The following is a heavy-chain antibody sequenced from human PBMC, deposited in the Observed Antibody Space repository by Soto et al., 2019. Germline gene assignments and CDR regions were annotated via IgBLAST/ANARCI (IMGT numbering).Heavy chain of an antibody. Sequence: SVEVCCKASRYAFTCYDIKSLRQATGQWLEWMGWINPNSGNTGYAQKFQGRVTMTRKTSISTAYMELSSLRSEDTAVYYCARARAPLWFGELSYGMDVWGQRTTRTVSS. CDR2: INPNSGNT. V-gene: IGHV1-8*01. D-gene: IGHD3-10*01. J-gene: IGHJ6*02. CDR3: ARARAPLWFGELSYGMDV. CDR1: RYAFTCYD.